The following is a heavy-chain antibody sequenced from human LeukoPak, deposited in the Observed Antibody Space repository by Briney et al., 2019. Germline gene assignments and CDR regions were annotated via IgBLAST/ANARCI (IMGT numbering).Heavy chain of an antibody. CDR1: GGSISSSSYY. D-gene: IGHD2-21*01. J-gene: IGHJ3*02. V-gene: IGHV4-61*01. CDR2: IYYSGST. Sequence: SETLSLTCTVSGGSISSSSYYWSWIRQPPGKGLEWIGYIYYSGSTNYNPSLKSRVTISVDTSKNQFSLKLSSVTAADTAVYYCARNRLWLDAFDIWGQGTMVTVSS. CDR3: ARNRLWLDAFDI.